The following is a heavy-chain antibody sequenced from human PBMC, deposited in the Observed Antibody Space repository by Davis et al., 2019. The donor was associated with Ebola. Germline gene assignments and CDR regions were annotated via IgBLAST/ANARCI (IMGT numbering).Heavy chain of an antibody. CDR3: ARERGLLRFGMDV. J-gene: IGHJ6*02. D-gene: IGHD1-26*01. CDR2: INHSGST. Sequence: QTLSLTCAVYGGSLSGYYWSWTRQPPGNGLEWIGEINHSGSTNYNPSLKSRVTISVDTSKNQFSLNLSSVAAADTAVYYCARERGLLRFGMDVWGQGTTVTVSS. CDR1: GGSLSGYY. V-gene: IGHV4-34*01.